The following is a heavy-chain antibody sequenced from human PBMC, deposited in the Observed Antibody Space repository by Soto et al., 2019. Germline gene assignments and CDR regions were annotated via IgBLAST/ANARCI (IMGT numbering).Heavy chain of an antibody. J-gene: IGHJ5*02. Sequence: SVKVSFKASGGTFRSYAMSWVRQAPGQGLEWMVGIIPIFGTANYAQKFQGRVTITADESTSTAYMELSSLRSEDTAVYYCASGPFFVMTTVTQRWFDPWGQGTLLTVS. V-gene: IGHV1-69*01. CDR3: ASGPFFVMTTVTQRWFDP. D-gene: IGHD4-4*01. CDR1: GGTFRSYA. CDR2: IIPIFGTA.